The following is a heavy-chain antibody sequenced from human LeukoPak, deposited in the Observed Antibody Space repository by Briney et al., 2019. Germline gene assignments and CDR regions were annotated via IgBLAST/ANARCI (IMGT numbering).Heavy chain of an antibody. J-gene: IGHJ5*02. CDR1: GGSFSSYF. CDR3: ARGSRWFDP. D-gene: IGHD6-13*01. Sequence: PSETLSLTCTVSGGSFSSYFWSWIRQPAGKGLEWIGRIYTSGSTNCNPSLKSRVIMSVDTSKNQLSLKLSSVTAADTAVYYCARGSRWFDPWGQGTLVTVSS. V-gene: IGHV4-4*07. CDR2: IYTSGST.